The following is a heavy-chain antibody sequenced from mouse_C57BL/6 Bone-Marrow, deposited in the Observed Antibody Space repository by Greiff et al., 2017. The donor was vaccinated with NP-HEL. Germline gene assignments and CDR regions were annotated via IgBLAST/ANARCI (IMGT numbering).Heavy chain of an antibody. J-gene: IGHJ1*03. CDR1: GYTFTSYW. V-gene: IGHV1-64*01. CDR3: ARPYVSSPWYFDV. D-gene: IGHD1-1*01. CDR2: IHPNSGST. Sequence: QVQLQQSGAELVKPGASVKLSCKASGYTFTSYWMHWVKQRPGQGLEWIGMIHPNSGSTNYNEKFKSKATLTVDKSSSTAYMQLSSLTSEDSAVYYCARPYVSSPWYFDVWGTGTTVTVSS.